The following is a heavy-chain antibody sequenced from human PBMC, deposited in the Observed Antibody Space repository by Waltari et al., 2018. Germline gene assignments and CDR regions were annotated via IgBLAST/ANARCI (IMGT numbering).Heavy chain of an antibody. CDR1: GFTFSSYS. J-gene: IGHJ3*02. CDR3: ARDKSMIEDNAFDI. CDR2: ISSSSSTI. V-gene: IGHV3-48*04. Sequence: EVQLVESGGGLVQPGGSLRLSCAASGFTFSSYSLNGVRQAPGKGLEWVSYISSSSSTIYYADSVKGRFTISRDNAKNSLYLQMNSLRAEDTAVYYCARDKSMIEDNAFDIWGQGTMVTVSS. D-gene: IGHD3-22*01.